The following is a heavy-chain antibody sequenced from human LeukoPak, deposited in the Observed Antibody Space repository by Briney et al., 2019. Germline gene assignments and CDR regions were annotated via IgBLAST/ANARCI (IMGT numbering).Heavy chain of an antibody. CDR2: IKQDGSEE. V-gene: IGHV3-7*01. Sequence: GGSLRRSCAASGFTFGDYWMSWVRQAPGKGPEWVATIKQDGSEEHYVDSVKGRFTVSRDNARNSLFLQMNSLRVEDTAVYYCTTYKNWVAGDVWGQGTTVPVSS. CDR1: GFTFGDYW. CDR3: TTYKNWVAGDV. D-gene: IGHD7-27*01. J-gene: IGHJ6*02.